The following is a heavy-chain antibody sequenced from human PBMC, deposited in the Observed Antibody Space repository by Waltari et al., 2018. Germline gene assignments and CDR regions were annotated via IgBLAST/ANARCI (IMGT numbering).Heavy chain of an antibody. CDR3: AREVRRDSYYVGNYYMDV. D-gene: IGHD4-4*01. CDR1: GVSITSRDYY. V-gene: IGHV4-30-4*08. CDR2: IYYSGAT. Sequence: QVQLQESGPGLVKPSQTLSLTCSVSGVSITSRDYYWSWIRQSPGKCLECIGYIYYSGATNYNPSLKSRVSISADEAKNQFSLMLTSVTAADTAVYYCAREVRRDSYYVGNYYMDVWGKGTTVTVSS. J-gene: IGHJ6*03.